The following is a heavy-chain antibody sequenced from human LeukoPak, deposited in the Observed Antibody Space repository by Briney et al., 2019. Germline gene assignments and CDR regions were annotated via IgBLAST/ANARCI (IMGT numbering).Heavy chain of an antibody. J-gene: IGHJ6*02. Sequence: SETLSLTCAVYGGSFSGYYWSWIRQPPGKGLEWIGEINHSGSTNYNPSLKSRVTISVDTSKSQFSLKLSSVTAADTAVYYCARERSYSSSWVDYYYYYGMDVWGQGTTVTVSS. CDR3: ARERSYSSSWVDYYYYYGMDV. V-gene: IGHV4-34*01. D-gene: IGHD6-13*01. CDR1: GGSFSGYY. CDR2: INHSGST.